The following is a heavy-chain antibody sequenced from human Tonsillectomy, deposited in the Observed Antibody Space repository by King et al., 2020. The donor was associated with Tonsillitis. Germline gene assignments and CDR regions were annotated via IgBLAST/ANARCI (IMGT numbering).Heavy chain of an antibody. V-gene: IGHV4-38-2*01. D-gene: IGHD6-19*01. J-gene: IGHJ4*02. CDR3: SRIVAVAVSPIED. CDR2: IYHGGRA. Sequence: QLQESGPGLVKPSETLSLTCVVSVYSITSGHYWGWIRQPPGKGLEWIGSIYHGGRAYYNPALKSRVTISIDTSKHQFSLNLNSVTAADTSVYYWSRIVAVAVSPIEDWGQGTLVTVSS. CDR1: VYSITSGHY.